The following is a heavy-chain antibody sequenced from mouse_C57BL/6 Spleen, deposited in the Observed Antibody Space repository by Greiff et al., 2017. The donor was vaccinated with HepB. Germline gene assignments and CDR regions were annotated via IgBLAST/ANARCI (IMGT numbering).Heavy chain of an antibody. CDR2: IDPSDSET. J-gene: IGHJ2*01. D-gene: IGHD1-1*01. V-gene: IGHV1-52*01. CDR3: ARGGTTVEGY. Sequence: VQLQQPGAELVRPGSSVKLSCKASGYTFTSYWMHWVKQRPIQGLEWIGNIDPSDSETHYNQKFKDKATLTVDKSSSTAYMQLSSLTSEDSAVYYCARGGTTVEGYWGQGTTLTVSS. CDR1: GYTFTSYW.